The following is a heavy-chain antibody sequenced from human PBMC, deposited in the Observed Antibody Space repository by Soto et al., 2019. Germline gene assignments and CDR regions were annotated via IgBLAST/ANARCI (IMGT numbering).Heavy chain of an antibody. J-gene: IGHJ6*02. Sequence: EVQVLESGGGLVQPGGSLRLSCEVSGFVLRTYDASWVRQAPGKGLEWLAVIIAWGQTIYSAESARGRFTISRDNAQNSVFLQMNNLRVDDTAVYFCARAYLGRLPRRADYYYAMDVWGRGTTVTVSS. D-gene: IGHD1-26*01. CDR3: ARAYLGRLPRRADYYYAMDV. V-gene: IGHV3-23*01. CDR2: IIAWGQTI. CDR1: GFVLRTYD.